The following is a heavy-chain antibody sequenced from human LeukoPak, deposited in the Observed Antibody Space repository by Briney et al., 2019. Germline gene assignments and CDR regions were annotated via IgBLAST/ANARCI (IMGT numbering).Heavy chain of an antibody. CDR2: TYYRSKWYN. V-gene: IGHV6-1*01. CDR3: TREAGTTGRLDGLDI. D-gene: IGHD1-1*01. J-gene: IGHJ3*02. Sequence: SQTLSLTCAISGDSVSSKSAAWNWIRQSPSRGLEWLGRTYYRSKWYNDYAVSVKSRITINPDTSKNQFSLQLNSVTPEDTAVYYCTREAGTTGRLDGLDIWGQGTMVTVSS. CDR1: GDSVSSKSAA.